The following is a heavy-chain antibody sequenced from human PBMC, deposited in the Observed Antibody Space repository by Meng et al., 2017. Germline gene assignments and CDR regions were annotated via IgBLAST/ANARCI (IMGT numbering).Heavy chain of an antibody. D-gene: IGHD2-21*02. CDR1: GLSLSTSGVG. J-gene: IGHJ5*02. CDR3: AHRRGDSREGWFDP. CDR2: IYWDDDK. V-gene: IGHV2-5*02. Sequence: QITLKESGPTLVKPTQTLTLTCTFSGLSLSTSGVGVGWIRQPPGKAMEWLALIYWDDDKRYSPSLKSRLTITKDTSKNQVVLTMTYMDPVDTATYYCAHRRGDSREGWFDPWGQGTLVTVSS.